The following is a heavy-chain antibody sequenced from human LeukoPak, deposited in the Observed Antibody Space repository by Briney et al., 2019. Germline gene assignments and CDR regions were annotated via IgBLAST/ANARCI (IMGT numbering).Heavy chain of an antibody. V-gene: IGHV3-30-3*01. CDR2: IQYDGSEK. CDR3: AKDLTGAYCSDY. Sequence: GGSLRLSCAASGFVFSSHAMHWVRQAPGKGLEWVAVIQYDGSEKRYADSVKGRFTVSRDNSKNTLYLQMDSLTAEDTAVYHCAKDLTGAYCSDYWGQGTLVTVSS. J-gene: IGHJ4*02. CDR1: GFVFSSHA. D-gene: IGHD3-9*01.